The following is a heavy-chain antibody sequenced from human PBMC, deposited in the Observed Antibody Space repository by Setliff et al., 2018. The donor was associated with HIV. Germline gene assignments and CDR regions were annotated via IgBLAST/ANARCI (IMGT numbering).Heavy chain of an antibody. CDR1: GYTFTSYA. J-gene: IGHJ5*02. D-gene: IGHD6-19*01. Sequence: ASVKVSCKASGYTFTSYAMHWVRQAPGQRLEWMGWINAGNGNTKYSQKFQGRVTITRDTSASTAYMELSSLRSEDTAVCYCARDSSTVGLWFDPWGQGTLVTVSS. CDR3: ARDSSTVGLWFDP. V-gene: IGHV1-3*01. CDR2: INAGNGNT.